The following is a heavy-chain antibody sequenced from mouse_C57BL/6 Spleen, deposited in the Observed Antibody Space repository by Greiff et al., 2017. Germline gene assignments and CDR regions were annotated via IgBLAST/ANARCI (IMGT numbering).Heavy chain of an antibody. CDR1: GYTFTSYW. Sequence: QVQLQQPGAELVKPGASVKLSCKASGYTFTSYWMHWVKQRPGQGLEWIGMIHPNSGSTNYNEKFKSKATLTVDKSSSTAYMQLSSLTTEDSAVYYCAKGVAYLSPWFDYWGQGTTLTVSS. CDR3: AKGVAYLSPWFDY. V-gene: IGHV1-64*01. J-gene: IGHJ2*01. CDR2: IHPNSGST. D-gene: IGHD1-3*01.